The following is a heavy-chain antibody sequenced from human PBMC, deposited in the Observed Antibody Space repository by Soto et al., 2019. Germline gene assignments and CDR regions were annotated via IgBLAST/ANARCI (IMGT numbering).Heavy chain of an antibody. CDR3: ARERGTYYYDSSGYPNWFDP. V-gene: IGHV1-69*01. CDR1: GGTFSSYA. J-gene: IGHJ5*02. D-gene: IGHD3-22*01. Sequence: QVQLVQSGAEVKKPGSSVKVSCKASGGTFSSYAISWVRQAPGQGLEWMGGIIPIFGTANYAQKFQGRVTITADESTSTAYMELSSLRSEDTAVYYCARERGTYYYDSSGYPNWFDPWGQGTLVTVSS. CDR2: IIPIFGTA.